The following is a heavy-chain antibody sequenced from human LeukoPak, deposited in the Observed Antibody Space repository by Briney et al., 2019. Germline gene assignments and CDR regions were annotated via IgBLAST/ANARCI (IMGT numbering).Heavy chain of an antibody. CDR1: GFTFSSYG. Sequence: GGSLRLSCAASGFTFSSYGMHWVRQAPGKGLEWVAIIWYDGRNKYYADSVKGRFTISRDNAKNSLYLQMNSLRAEDMALYYCAKSGSSWYTGPIDYWGQGTLVTVSS. CDR2: IWYDGRNK. J-gene: IGHJ4*02. CDR3: AKSGSSWYTGPIDY. D-gene: IGHD6-13*01. V-gene: IGHV3-30*02.